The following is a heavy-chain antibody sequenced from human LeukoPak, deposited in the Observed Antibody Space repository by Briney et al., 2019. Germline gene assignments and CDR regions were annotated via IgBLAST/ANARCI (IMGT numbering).Heavy chain of an antibody. CDR1: GYTFTSYG. CDR2: ISAYNGNT. D-gene: IGHD1-7*01. J-gene: IGHJ4*02. Sequence: ASVKVSCKASGYTFTSYGISWVRQAPGQGLEWMGWISAYNGNTNYAQKLQGRVTMTTDTSTSTAYMELSSLRSEDTAVYYCAREEGWNYPAYFDYWGQGTLVTVSS. CDR3: AREEGWNYPAYFDY. V-gene: IGHV1-18*01.